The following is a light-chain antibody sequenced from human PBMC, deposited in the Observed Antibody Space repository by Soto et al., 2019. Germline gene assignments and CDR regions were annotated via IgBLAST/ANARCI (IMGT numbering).Light chain of an antibody. CDR3: HQYDTSPRT. CDR2: AAS. J-gene: IGKJ1*01. CDR1: QSLSSGY. Sequence: EILLTQSPGTLSLSPGERSTLSCRSSQSLSSGYLAWYQQKPGQAPRILIYAASSRATGTPDRFSGSGSGTDFTLTISRLEPEDFAVYYCHQYDTSPRTFGQGTKVDIK. V-gene: IGKV3-20*01.